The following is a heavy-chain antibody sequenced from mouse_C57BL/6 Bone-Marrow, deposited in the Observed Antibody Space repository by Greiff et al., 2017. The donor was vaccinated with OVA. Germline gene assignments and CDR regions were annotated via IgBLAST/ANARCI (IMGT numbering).Heavy chain of an antibody. CDR1: GFTFTDYY. Sequence: EVQLVESGGGLVQPGGSLSLSCAASGFTFTDYYMSWVRQPPGKALEWLGFIRNKANGYTNEYSASVKGRFTISRDNSQSILYLQMNALRAEDSATYYCASGHDYDGRHAMDYWGQGTSVTVSS. CDR3: ASGHDYDGRHAMDY. J-gene: IGHJ4*01. D-gene: IGHD2-4*01. CDR2: IRNKANGYTN. V-gene: IGHV7-3*01.